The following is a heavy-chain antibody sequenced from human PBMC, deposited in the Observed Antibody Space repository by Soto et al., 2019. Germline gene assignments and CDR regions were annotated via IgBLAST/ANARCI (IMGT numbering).Heavy chain of an antibody. Sequence: GASVKVSCKASGYTFTSYYMHWVRQAPGQGLEWMGIINPSGGSTSYAQKFQGRVTVTRDTSTSTVYMELSSLRSEDTAVYYCARDYSNYLLNYYYGMDVWGQGTTVTVSS. D-gene: IGHD4-4*01. CDR2: INPSGGST. J-gene: IGHJ6*02. V-gene: IGHV1-46*01. CDR3: ARDYSNYLLNYYYGMDV. CDR1: GYTFTSYY.